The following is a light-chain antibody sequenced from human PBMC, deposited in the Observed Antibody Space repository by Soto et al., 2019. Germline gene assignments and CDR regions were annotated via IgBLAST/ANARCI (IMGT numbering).Light chain of an antibody. CDR1: SSDVGCYNY. V-gene: IGLV2-14*01. J-gene: IGLJ2*01. CDR2: DVS. CDR3: SSYTSSSPVV. Sequence: QSALTQPASVSGSPGQSITISCTGTSSDVGCYNYVSWYQQHPGKAPKLMIYDVSNRPSGVSNRFSGSKSGNTASLTISGLQAEDEADYYCSSYTSSSPVVFGGGTKLTVL.